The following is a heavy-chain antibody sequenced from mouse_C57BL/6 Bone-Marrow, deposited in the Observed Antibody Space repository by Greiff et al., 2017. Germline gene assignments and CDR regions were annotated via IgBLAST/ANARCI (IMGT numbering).Heavy chain of an antibody. D-gene: IGHD2-14*01. CDR1: GYTFTGYW. V-gene: IGHV1-9*01. J-gene: IGHJ2*01. Sequence: QVQLQQSGAELMKPGASVKLSCKATGYTFTGYWIEWVKQRPGHGLEWIGEILPGSGGTNYNGKFKGKATFTADTSSNTAYMQLSSLTTADSAIYDGATVEVLGPVYYDHWGQGTTLTVSS. CDR2: ILPGSGGT. CDR3: ATVEVLGPVYYDH.